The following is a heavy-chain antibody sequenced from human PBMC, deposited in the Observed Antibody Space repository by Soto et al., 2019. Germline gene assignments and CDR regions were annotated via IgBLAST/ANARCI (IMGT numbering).Heavy chain of an antibody. J-gene: IGHJ6*02. V-gene: IGHV3-33*01. D-gene: IGHD6-19*01. CDR3: ARVGSSGWYFNYYYGMDV. CDR2: IWYDGSNK. Sequence: GGSLRLSCAASGFTFSSYGMHWVRQAPGKGLEWVAVIWYDGSNKYYADSVKGRFTISRDNSKNTLYLQMNSLRAEDTAVYYCARVGSSGWYFNYYYGMDVWGQGTTVTVSS. CDR1: GFTFSSYG.